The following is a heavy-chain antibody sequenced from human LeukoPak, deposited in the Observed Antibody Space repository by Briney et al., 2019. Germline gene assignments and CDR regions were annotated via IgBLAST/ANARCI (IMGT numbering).Heavy chain of an antibody. CDR2: ITSSGTYT. V-gene: IGHV3-21*01. CDR1: GLTFSNYN. Sequence: GGSLRLSCADSGLTFSNYNMNWVRQAPGKAMEWVSSITSSGTYTFYADSVKGRFTISRDNAKNSLYLQMDSLGPEDTAVYYCARDPYSGNYGTYYYYYMDVWGKGTTVTISS. CDR3: ARDPYSGNYGTYYYYYMDV. J-gene: IGHJ6*03. D-gene: IGHD1-26*01.